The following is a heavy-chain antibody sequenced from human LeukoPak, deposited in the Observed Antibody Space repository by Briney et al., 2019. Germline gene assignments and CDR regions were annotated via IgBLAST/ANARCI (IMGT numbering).Heavy chain of an antibody. CDR2: IYHSGSI. D-gene: IGHD3-22*01. CDR1: GGSISSGGYS. CDR3: ARATATYYYDSSEYYFDY. Sequence: SQTLSLTCAVSGGSISSGGYSWSWIRQPPGKGLEWIGYIYHSGSIYYNPSLKSRVTISVDRSKNQFSLKLSSVTAADTAVYYCARATATYYYDSSEYYFDYWGQGTLVTVSS. V-gene: IGHV4-30-2*01. J-gene: IGHJ4*02.